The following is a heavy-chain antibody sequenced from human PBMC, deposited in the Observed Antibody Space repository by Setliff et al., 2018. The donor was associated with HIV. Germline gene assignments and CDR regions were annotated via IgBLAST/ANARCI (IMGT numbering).Heavy chain of an antibody. CDR2: INHSGSA. Sequence: SETLSLTCAVYGGSFSGFYWSWFRQPPGKGLDWIGEINHSGSANYSPSLKSRVTISIDTSKKQFSLKLTSVTAADTALYYCARGPPRTSAYSRYYYYYMDVWGKGTTVTVSS. CDR3: ARGPPRTSAYSRYYYYYMDV. CDR1: GGSFSGFY. V-gene: IGHV4-34*01. D-gene: IGHD6-25*01. J-gene: IGHJ6*03.